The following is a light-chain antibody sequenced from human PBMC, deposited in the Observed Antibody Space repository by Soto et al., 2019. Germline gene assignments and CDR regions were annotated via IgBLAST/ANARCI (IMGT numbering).Light chain of an antibody. V-gene: IGLV2-14*01. CDR1: SSDVGHYNF. CDR2: DVN. Sequence: QSALTQPASVSGSPGQSITFSCTGTSSDVGHYNFVSWYQQHPGKAPKVMIYDVNNRPSGVSNRFSGSKSANTASLTISGLQAEDEAEYYCSSYTTSRTYVFGAGTKLTVL. CDR3: SSYTTSRTYV. J-gene: IGLJ1*01.